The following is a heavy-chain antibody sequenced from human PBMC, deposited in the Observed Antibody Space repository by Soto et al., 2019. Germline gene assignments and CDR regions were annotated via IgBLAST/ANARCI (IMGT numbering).Heavy chain of an antibody. V-gene: IGHV4-4*02. CDR2: IYHSGST. J-gene: IGHJ5*02. D-gene: IGHD6-13*01. CDR3: ARDNGRAAAGNWFDP. Sequence: XTLSLPSAVSGGSVSSSKWWSWVRQPRGKGLEWIGYIYHSGSTNYTPSIKSRVTIPVDKSKKQLSLKLSSAPAADTAVYYCARDNGRAAAGNWFDPWGQGTLVTVS. CDR1: GGSVSSSKW.